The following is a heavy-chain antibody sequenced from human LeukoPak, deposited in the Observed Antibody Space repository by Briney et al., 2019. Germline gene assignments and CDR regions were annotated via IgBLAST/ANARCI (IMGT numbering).Heavy chain of an antibody. CDR1: GFSLSTSGVG. CDR2: IYWDDDK. V-gene: IGHV2-5*02. D-gene: IGHD3-22*01. J-gene: IGHJ4*02. CDR3: AHSRSTYYDSSGYYYVDY. Sequence: SGPTLVKPTQTLTLTCTFSGFSLSTSGVGVGWIRQPPGKALEWLALIYWDDDKRYSPSLKSRLTITKDTSKNQVVLTMTNMDPVVTATYYCAHSRSTYYDSSGYYYVDYWGQGTLVTVSS.